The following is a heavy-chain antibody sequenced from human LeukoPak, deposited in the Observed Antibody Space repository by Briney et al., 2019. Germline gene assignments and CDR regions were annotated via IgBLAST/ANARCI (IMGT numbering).Heavy chain of an antibody. CDR3: ARDGYNENVYYFDY. Sequence: SETLSLTCTVSGGSISSGSYYWSWIRQPAGKGLEWIGRIYNSGNTNYNPSLKSRVTISIDTSKNQFSLKLSSVTAADTAVYYCARDGYNENVYYFDYWGQGTLVTVSS. D-gene: IGHD5-24*01. CDR1: GGSISSGSYY. V-gene: IGHV4-61*02. CDR2: IYNSGNT. J-gene: IGHJ4*02.